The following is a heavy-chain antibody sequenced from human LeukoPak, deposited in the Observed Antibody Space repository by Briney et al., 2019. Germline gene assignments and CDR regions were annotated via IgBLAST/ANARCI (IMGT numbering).Heavy chain of an antibody. Sequence: SETLSLTCAVYGGSFSGYYRSWIRQPPGKGLEWIGEINHSGSTNYNPSLKSRVTISVDTSKNQFSLKLSSVTAADTAVYYCARAPFRLNYGSGSYFPWYFDYWGQGTLVTVSS. CDR1: GGSFSGYY. CDR2: INHSGST. V-gene: IGHV4-34*01. D-gene: IGHD3-10*01. J-gene: IGHJ4*02. CDR3: ARAPFRLNYGSGSYFPWYFDY.